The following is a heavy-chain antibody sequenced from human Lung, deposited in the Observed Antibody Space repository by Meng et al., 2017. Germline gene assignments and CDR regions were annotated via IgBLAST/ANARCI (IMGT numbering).Heavy chain of an antibody. CDR1: GYHFPDYW. CDR2: IDPKSRDT. CDR3: ARDEDISAAGKLFGDY. J-gene: IGHJ4*02. D-gene: IGHD6-13*01. Sequence: VQLVQVGAEVTKPGASVKVSCKPSGYHFPDYWLHWVRRAPGPGLEWMGRIDPKSRDTNYAQKFQGRVTMTGDTSISTAYMELSGLRSDDTAMYYCARDEDISAAGKLFGDYWGQGTLVTVSS. V-gene: IGHV1-2*06.